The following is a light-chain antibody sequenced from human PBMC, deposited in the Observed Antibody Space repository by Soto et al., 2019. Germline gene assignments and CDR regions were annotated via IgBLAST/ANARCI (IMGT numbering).Light chain of an antibody. CDR2: SDN. CDR3: AAWDDSLNGLL. CDR1: NSNIGDNS. Sequence: QPVLTQPPSASGTPGQVFTISRSGSNSNIGDNSVNWYQQLPGTAPKLLIYSDNRRPSGVPDRFSGSKSGTSASLAISGLQSEDEAEYYCAAWDDSLNGLLFGGGTKLTVL. V-gene: IGLV1-44*01. J-gene: IGLJ3*02.